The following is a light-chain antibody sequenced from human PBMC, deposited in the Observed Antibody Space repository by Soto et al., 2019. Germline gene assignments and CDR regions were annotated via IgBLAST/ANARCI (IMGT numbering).Light chain of an antibody. Sequence: QSALTQPASVSGSPGQSITISYTGTSSDVGGYNYVSWYQQHPGKAPKLMIYEVSNRPSGVSNRFSGSKSGNTASLTISGLQAEDEADYYCSSYTSSNTPVVFGGGTKVTVL. CDR3: SSYTSSNTPVV. CDR2: EVS. J-gene: IGLJ2*01. V-gene: IGLV2-14*01. CDR1: SSDVGGYNY.